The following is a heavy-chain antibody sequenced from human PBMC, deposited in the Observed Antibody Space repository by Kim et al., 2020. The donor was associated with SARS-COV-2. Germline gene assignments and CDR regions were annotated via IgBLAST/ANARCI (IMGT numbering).Heavy chain of an antibody. Sequence: SETLSLTCAVYGGSFSGYYWSWIRQPPGKGLEWIGEINHSGSTNYNPSLKSRVTISVDTSKNQFSLKLSSVTAADTAVYYCARTSYGSGPYYFDYWGQGTLVTVSS. V-gene: IGHV4-34*01. J-gene: IGHJ4*02. CDR2: INHSGST. CDR3: ARTSYGSGPYYFDY. D-gene: IGHD3-10*01. CDR1: GGSFSGYY.